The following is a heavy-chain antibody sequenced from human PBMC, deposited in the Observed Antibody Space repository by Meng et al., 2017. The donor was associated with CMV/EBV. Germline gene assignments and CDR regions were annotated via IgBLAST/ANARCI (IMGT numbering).Heavy chain of an antibody. Sequence: QVQLVQAGXEAKKXXXSVKVSCKASGYTFTSYGISCVRQAPGQGLEWMGWISAYNGNTNYAQKLQGRVTMTTDTSTSTAYMELRSLRSDDTAVYYCARGWIQLWLDYWGQGTLVTVSA. CDR1: GYTFTSYG. CDR2: ISAYNGNT. V-gene: IGHV1-18*01. J-gene: IGHJ4*02. D-gene: IGHD5-18*01. CDR3: ARGWIQLWLDY.